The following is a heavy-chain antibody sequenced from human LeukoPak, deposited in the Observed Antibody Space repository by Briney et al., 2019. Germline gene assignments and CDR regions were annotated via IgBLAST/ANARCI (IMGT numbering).Heavy chain of an antibody. CDR3: AREVLRLDY. CDR1: GYTFTSYG. Sequence: GASVKVSCKASGYTFTSYGISWVRQAPGQGLEWMGWIITDTGKPTYAQGFTGRFVFSLDTSVNTAYLQISSLEAEDTAVYYCAREVLRLDYWGQGTLVTVSS. J-gene: IGHJ4*02. CDR2: IITDTGKP. D-gene: IGHD3-10*01. V-gene: IGHV7-4-1*02.